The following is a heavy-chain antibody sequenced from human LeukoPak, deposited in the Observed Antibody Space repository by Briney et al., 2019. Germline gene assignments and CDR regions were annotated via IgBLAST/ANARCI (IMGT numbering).Heavy chain of an antibody. CDR3: TTVGNYYYDSSGYYRTFDY. D-gene: IGHD3-22*01. V-gene: IGHV3-15*01. CDR2: IKSKTDGGTT. J-gene: IGHJ4*02. CDR1: GFTVNNAW. Sequence: GGSLRLSCAAFGFTVNNAWMSWVRQAPGKGLEWVGRIKSKTDGGTTDYAAPVKGRFTISRDDSKNTLYLQMNSLKTEDTAVYYCTTVGNYYYDSSGYYRTFDYWGQGTLVTVSS.